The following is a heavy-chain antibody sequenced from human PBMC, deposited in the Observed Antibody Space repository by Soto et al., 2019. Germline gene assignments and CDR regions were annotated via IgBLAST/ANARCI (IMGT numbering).Heavy chain of an antibody. V-gene: IGHV2-5*02. CDR2: TYWDGEK. CDR1: GFSLSTTGVG. J-gene: IGHJ5*02. CDR3: AHRPWYAFEP. D-gene: IGHD6-13*01. Sequence: QITLKESGPTLVKPTQTLTLTCTFSGFSLSTTGVGVGWIRQPPGKALEWLALTYWDGEKRYSPSLKSRLTITKDAAKNQVVLTMTNMDPVDTATYYCAHRPWYAFEPWGQGILVTVSS.